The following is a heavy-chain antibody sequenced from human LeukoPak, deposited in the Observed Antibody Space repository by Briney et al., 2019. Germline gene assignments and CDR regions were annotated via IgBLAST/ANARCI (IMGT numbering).Heavy chain of an antibody. CDR3: ARGNYGDYARSSFDY. CDR2: ISSAGTT. D-gene: IGHD4-17*01. CDR1: GFTVSSSY. Sequence: PGGSLRLSCAASGFTVSSSYMSWVRQAPGKGLEWVSIISSAGTTYYADSVKGRFTISRDNAKNSLYLQMNSLRAEDTAVYYCARGNYGDYARSSFDYWGQGTLVTVSS. J-gene: IGHJ4*02. V-gene: IGHV3-66*01.